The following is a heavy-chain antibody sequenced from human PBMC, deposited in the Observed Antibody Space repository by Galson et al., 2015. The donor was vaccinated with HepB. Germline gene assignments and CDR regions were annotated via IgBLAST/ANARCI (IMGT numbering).Heavy chain of an antibody. CDR2: INSDGSST. V-gene: IGHV3-74*01. CDR3: ARDVSPKRNSVTLGY. D-gene: IGHD1-7*01. CDR1: GFTFSSYG. Sequence: SLRLSCAASGFTFSSYGMHWVRQAPGKGLVWVSRINSDGSSTSYADSVKGRFTISRDNAKNTLYLQMNSLRAEDTAVYYCARDVSPKRNSVTLGYWGQGTLVTVSS. J-gene: IGHJ4*02.